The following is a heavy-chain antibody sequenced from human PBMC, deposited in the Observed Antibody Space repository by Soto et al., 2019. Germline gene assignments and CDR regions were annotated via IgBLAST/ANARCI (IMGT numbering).Heavy chain of an antibody. CDR1: GGIFHGYG. CDR3: SRDGIGGTVCGGYLDY. D-gene: IGHD1-7*01. CDR2: IRFDGSNE. V-gene: IGHV3-33*01. J-gene: IGHJ4*01. Sequence: PGGSLRLSCAVPGGIFHGYGMHWVRQAPGKGLEWVAIIRFDGSNEEYADSVKGRFTISRDNSKNTLYLQMNTLGAEDTAVYYCSRDGIGGTVCGGYLDYWGRGTGVTVPS.